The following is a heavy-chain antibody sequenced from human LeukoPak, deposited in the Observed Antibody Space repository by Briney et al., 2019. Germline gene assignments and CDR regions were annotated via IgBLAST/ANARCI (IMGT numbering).Heavy chain of an antibody. CDR3: ARTATTHYYYYYYMDV. CDR1: GGSISSSNW. V-gene: IGHV4-4*02. D-gene: IGHD4-11*01. Sequence: SETLSLTCAVSGGSISSSNWWSWVRQPPGKGLEWIGEIYHSGSTNYNPSLKSRVTISVDTSKNQFSLKLSSVTAADTAVYYCARTATTHYYYYYYMDVWGEGTTVTVSS. CDR2: IYHSGST. J-gene: IGHJ6*03.